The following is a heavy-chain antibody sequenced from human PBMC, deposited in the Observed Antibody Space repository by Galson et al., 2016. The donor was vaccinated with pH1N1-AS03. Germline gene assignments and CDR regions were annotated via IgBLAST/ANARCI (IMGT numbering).Heavy chain of an antibody. V-gene: IGHV4-59*01. CDR1: GDAMSNYY. J-gene: IGHJ4*02. D-gene: IGHD4-17*01. Sequence: SETLSLTCTVSGDAMSNYYWHWIRHRPGRGLEWIGHMSYSGSSNYTPSLKSRVTILVDTSKHQSSLKLSSVSAADTAVYYCARDLSYGDYYPYWGQGTLVTVSS. CDR2: MSYSGSS. CDR3: ARDLSYGDYYPY.